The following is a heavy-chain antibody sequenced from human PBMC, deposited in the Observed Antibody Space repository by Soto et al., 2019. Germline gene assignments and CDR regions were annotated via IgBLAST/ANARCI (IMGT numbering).Heavy chain of an antibody. Sequence: QVQLVESGGGMVQPGRSLRLSCAASGFTFSSYAMHWVRQAPGKGLEWVAVISYDGSNKYYADSVKGRFTISRDNSKNTLYLQMNSLRAEDTAVYYCARGGPDYDFWSGYFYYYYGMDVWGQGTTVTVSS. J-gene: IGHJ6*02. CDR2: ISYDGSNK. V-gene: IGHV3-30-3*01. D-gene: IGHD3-3*01. CDR3: ARGGPDYDFWSGYFYYYYGMDV. CDR1: GFTFSSYA.